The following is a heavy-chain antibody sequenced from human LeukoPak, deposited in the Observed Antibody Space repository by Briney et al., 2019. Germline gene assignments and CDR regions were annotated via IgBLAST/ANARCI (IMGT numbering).Heavy chain of an antibody. CDR2: MNQDGSAI. CDR3: ARTVPGHPDDYFDY. J-gene: IGHJ4*02. CDR1: GFTFSSYW. V-gene: IGHV3-7*01. Sequence: GRSLRLSCAASGFTFSSYWMSWVRQAPGKGLERVAHMNQDGSAIYSIDSVKGRFTISRDNDKNSLYLHMSSLTVADTAVYYCARTVPGHPDDYFDYWGQGTLVTVSS. D-gene: IGHD6-19*01.